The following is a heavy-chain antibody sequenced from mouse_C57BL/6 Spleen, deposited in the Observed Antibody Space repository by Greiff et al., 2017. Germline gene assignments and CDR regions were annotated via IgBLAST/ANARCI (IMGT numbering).Heavy chain of an antibody. Sequence: EVQLQESGGGLVKPGGSLKLSCAASGFTFSSYTMSWVRQTPEKRLEWVATISGGGGNTYYPDSVKGRFTISRDNAKNTRYLQMSSLRSEDTALYYCARQGNYYGSSYYFDYWGQGTTLTVSS. V-gene: IGHV5-9*01. CDR3: ARQGNYYGSSYYFDY. J-gene: IGHJ2*01. CDR1: GFTFSSYT. D-gene: IGHD1-1*01. CDR2: ISGGGGNT.